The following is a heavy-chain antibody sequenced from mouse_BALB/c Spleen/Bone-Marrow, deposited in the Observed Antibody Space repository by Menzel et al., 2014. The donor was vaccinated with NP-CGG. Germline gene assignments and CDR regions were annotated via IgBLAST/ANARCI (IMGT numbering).Heavy chain of an antibody. CDR3: ARLNYYGSLFV. J-gene: IGHJ1*01. CDR2: INPDSSTI. CDR1: GFDFSGYW. D-gene: IGHD1-1*01. V-gene: IGHV4-1*02. Sequence: EVKVEESGGGLVQPGGSLKLSCAASGFDFSGYWMSWVRQAPGKGLEWIGEINPDSSTINYTPSLKDKFIISRDNAKNTLYLQMSEVRSEDTALYYCARLNYYGSLFVWGAGTTVTVSS.